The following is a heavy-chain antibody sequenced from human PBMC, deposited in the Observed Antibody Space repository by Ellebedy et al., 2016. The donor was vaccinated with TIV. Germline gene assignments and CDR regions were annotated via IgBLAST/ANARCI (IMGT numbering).Heavy chain of an antibody. D-gene: IGHD6-19*01. CDR3: ASLFYSSGWYSYFDY. V-gene: IGHV3-7*01. CDR2: IKQDGSEK. Sequence: GESLKISCAASGFTFSGYWMIWVRQAPGKGLEWVANIKQDGSEKYYVDSVKGRFTISRDNAKNSLYLQMNSLRAEDTAVYYCASLFYSSGWYSYFDYWGQGTLVTVSS. J-gene: IGHJ4*02. CDR1: GFTFSGYW.